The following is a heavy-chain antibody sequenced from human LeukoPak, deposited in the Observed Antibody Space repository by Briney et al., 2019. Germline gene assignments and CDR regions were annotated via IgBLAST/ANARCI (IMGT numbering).Heavy chain of an antibody. V-gene: IGHV1-2*02. CDR3: VRDRPHKWFDP. J-gene: IGHJ5*02. CDR1: GYTFSGYY. CDR2: IKPDSGDT. Sequence: ASVKVSCKASGYTFSGYYIHWVRQAPGQGLEWMGLIKPDSGDTNYAQNFRGRVTMTRDTSITTAYMELNRLTSDDTAVYYCVRDRPHKWFDPWGQRNLGTVSS.